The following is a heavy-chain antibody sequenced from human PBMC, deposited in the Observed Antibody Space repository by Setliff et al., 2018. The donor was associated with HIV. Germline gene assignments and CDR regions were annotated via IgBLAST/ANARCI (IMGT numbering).Heavy chain of an antibody. D-gene: IGHD3-16*02. CDR1: GYTLTELS. CDR2: FDPEDGET. CDR3: ARVGSLSLSFDC. V-gene: IGHV1-24*01. J-gene: IGHJ4*02. Sequence: GASVKVSCKVSGYTLTELSIHWVRQVPGEGLEWMGGFDPEDGETIYAEKFQGRVTMTEDTGTETAYMELSSLRSDDTAVYYCARVGSLSLSFDCWGQGTLVTVSS.